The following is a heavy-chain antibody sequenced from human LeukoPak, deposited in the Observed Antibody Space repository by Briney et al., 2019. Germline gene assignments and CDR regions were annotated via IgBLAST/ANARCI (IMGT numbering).Heavy chain of an antibody. CDR2: ISSSGSTI. CDR1: GFTFSDYY. CDR3: ARDLETLRLAAANY. D-gene: IGHD6-13*01. J-gene: IGHJ4*02. Sequence: GGSLRLSCAASGFTFSDYYMSWIRQAPGKGLEWVSYISSSGSTIYYADSVKGRFTISRDNTKNSLYLQMNSLRAEDTAVYYCARDLETLRLAAANYWGQGTLVTVSS. V-gene: IGHV3-11*01.